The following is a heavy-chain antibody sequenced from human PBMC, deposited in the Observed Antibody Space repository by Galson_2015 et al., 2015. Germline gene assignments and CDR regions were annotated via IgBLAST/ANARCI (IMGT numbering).Heavy chain of an antibody. V-gene: IGHV3-30-3*01. CDR3: ARDSYTGGDPRFDY. CDR2: ISYDGSNK. D-gene: IGHD2-21*02. J-gene: IGHJ4*02. Sequence: SLRLSCAASGFTFSSYAMHWVRQAPGKGLEWVAVISYDGSNKYYADSVKGRFTISRDNSKNTLYLQMNSLRAEDTAVYYCARDSYTGGDPRFDYWGQGTLVTVSS. CDR1: GFTFSSYA.